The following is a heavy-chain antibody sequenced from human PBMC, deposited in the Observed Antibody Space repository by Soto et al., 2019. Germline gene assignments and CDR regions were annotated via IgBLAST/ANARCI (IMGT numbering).Heavy chain of an antibody. D-gene: IGHD4-17*01. CDR3: AGVRRPGSIDYVWFDP. J-gene: IGHJ5*02. CDR1: GFTFSSYS. CDR2: ISSSSSTI. V-gene: IGHV3-48*02. Sequence: EVQLVESGGGLVQPGGSLRLSCAASGFTFSSYSMNWVRQAPGKGLEWVSYISSSSSTIYYADSVKGRFTISRDNAKNSLYLQMNSLRDEDTAVYYCAGVRRPGSIDYVWFDPWGQGTLVTVSS.